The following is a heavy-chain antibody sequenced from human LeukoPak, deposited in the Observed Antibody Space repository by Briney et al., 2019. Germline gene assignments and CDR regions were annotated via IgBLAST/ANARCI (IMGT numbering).Heavy chain of an antibody. CDR1: GGTFSSYA. J-gene: IGHJ4*02. V-gene: IGHV1-69*13. D-gene: IGHD2-2*01. CDR3: ASPGAGVGYCSSTSCYWDY. Sequence: SVKVSCKASGGTFSSYAISWVRQAPGQGLEWMGGIIPIFGTANYAQKFQGRVTITADESTSTTYMELSSLRSEDTAVYYCASPGAGVGYCSSTSCYWDYWGQGTLVTVSS. CDR2: IIPIFGTA.